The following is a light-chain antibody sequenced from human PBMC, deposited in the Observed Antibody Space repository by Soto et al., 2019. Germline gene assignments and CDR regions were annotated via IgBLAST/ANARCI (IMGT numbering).Light chain of an antibody. CDR2: DVS. CDR3: CSYAGSSFWV. Sequence: QSALTQPRSVSGSPGQSVTISCTGTSSDVGGYNYVSWYQQHPGKAPKLMIYDVSKRPSGVPDRFSGSKSGNTASLTISGLHAEDVADYYCCSYAGSSFWVFGGGTELIVL. CDR1: SSDVGGYNY. V-gene: IGLV2-11*01. J-gene: IGLJ3*02.